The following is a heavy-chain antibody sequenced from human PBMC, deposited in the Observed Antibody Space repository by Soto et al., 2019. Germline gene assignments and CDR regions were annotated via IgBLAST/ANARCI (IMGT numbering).Heavy chain of an antibody. CDR1: GLSLTTNGLS. CDR2: IYWDDDK. J-gene: IGHJ6*02. V-gene: IGHV2-5*02. D-gene: IGHD3-3*01. CDR3: AHSSTDLNPAMDV. Sequence: QITLKASGPTLVKPTQTLTLTCSFSGLSLTTNGLSVGWVRQPPAKALQWLALIYWDDDKRYSPSLKSRLTIARDTSKNQVVLTMTNMDPVDKAIYYCAHSSTDLNPAMDVWGQWTTVSVSS.